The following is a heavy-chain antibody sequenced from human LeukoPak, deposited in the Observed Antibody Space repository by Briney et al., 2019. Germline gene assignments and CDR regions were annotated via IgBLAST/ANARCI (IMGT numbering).Heavy chain of an antibody. CDR3: ARDKGTSYLSSFDY. D-gene: IGHD6-6*01. Sequence: SETLSLTCSVSGGSISRYYWSWIRQPPGRRLEWIGYISYSGSTNYNPSLKSRVTISVDTSKNQFSLNLRSVTAADTAVYYCARDKGTSYLSSFDYWGQGTLVTVSS. V-gene: IGHV4-59*01. CDR2: ISYSGST. J-gene: IGHJ4*02. CDR1: GGSISRYY.